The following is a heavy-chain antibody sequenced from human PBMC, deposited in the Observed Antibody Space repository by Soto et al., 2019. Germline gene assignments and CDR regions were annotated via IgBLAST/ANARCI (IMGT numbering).Heavy chain of an antibody. V-gene: IGHV3-11*01. Sequence: NPGGSLRLSCAASGFTFSDHYMGWIRQAPGKGLEWISYISDSGITIYYADSVQGRFTISRDNTKNSLYLQMSRLRAEDTAVYYCTRPGPYYDDFIDYWGQGALVTSPQ. CDR3: TRPGPYYDDFIDY. CDR2: ISDSGITI. CDR1: GFTFSDHY. J-gene: IGHJ4*02. D-gene: IGHD4-17*01.